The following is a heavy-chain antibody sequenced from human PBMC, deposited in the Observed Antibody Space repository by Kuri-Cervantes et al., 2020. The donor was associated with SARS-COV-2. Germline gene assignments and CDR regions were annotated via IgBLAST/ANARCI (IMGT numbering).Heavy chain of an antibody. J-gene: IGHJ3*02. V-gene: IGHV4-4*07. CDR1: GGSISSYY. Sequence: SETLSLTCTVSGGSISSYYWSWIRQPAGKGLEWIGRIYPSGSTNYNPSLKSRVTMSVDTSKNQPSLKLSSVTAADTAVYYCARYDYGDYVDAFDIWGQGTMVTVSS. CDR3: ARYDYGDYVDAFDI. CDR2: IYPSGST. D-gene: IGHD4-17*01.